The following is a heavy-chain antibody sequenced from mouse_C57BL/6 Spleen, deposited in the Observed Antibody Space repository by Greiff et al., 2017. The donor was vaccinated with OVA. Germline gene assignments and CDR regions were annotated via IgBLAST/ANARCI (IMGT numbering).Heavy chain of an antibody. CDR3: ARAQTYGSIYGAFAY. V-gene: IGHV1-53*01. Sequence: QVQLQQPGTELVKPGASVKLSCKASGYTFTSYWMHWVKQRPGQGLEWIGNINPSNGGTNYNEKFKSKATLTVDKSSSTASMQLSSLTSEDPAVYDCARAQTYGSIYGAFAYWGQGTLVTVSA. CDR1: GYTFTSYW. J-gene: IGHJ3*01. D-gene: IGHD1-1*01. CDR2: INPSNGGT.